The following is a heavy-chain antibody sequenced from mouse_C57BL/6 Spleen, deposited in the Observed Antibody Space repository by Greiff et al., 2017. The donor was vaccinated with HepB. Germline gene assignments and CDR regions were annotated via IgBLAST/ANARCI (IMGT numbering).Heavy chain of an antibody. CDR2: ISDGGSYT. J-gene: IGHJ3*01. Sequence: EVQLVESGGGLVKPGGSLKLSCAASGFTFSSYAMSWVRQTPEKRLEWVATISDGGSYTYYPDNVKGRFTISRDNAKNNLYLQRSHLKSEDTAMYYCARDTTVVGRFAYWGQGTLVTVSA. D-gene: IGHD1-1*01. V-gene: IGHV5-4*01. CDR1: GFTFSSYA. CDR3: ARDTTVVGRFAY.